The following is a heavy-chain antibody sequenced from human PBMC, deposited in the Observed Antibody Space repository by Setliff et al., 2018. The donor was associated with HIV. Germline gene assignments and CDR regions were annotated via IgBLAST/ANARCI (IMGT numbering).Heavy chain of an antibody. V-gene: IGHV6-1*01. Sequence: SQTLSLTCAISGDSVSSNNAAWNWIRQSPLRGLEWLGRTYFRSKWHFDYAVSVKSRIIINPDTSKNQFSLHLNSVTPEDTAVYYCARGSYGSVLLWGQGTLVTVSS. D-gene: IGHD6-19*01. CDR3: ARGSYGSVLL. CDR2: TYFRSKWHF. J-gene: IGHJ4*02. CDR1: GDSVSSNNAA.